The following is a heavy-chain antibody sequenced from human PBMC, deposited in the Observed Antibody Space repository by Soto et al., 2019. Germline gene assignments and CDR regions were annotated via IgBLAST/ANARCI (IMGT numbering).Heavy chain of an antibody. CDR1: GSSILGYY. J-gene: IGHJ5*01. V-gene: IGHV4-59*12. CDR3: ARGVGGRYPNWCDH. CDR2: IHCSGSA. Sequence: SETLSLTGTFSGSSILGYYWTSIRRSPERSLEWIGYIHCSGSANYNPSLNRLLTRSVDRSKSQFPMKLASVTAADTAVYYCARGVGGRYPNWCDHLGQRTLVDDSS. D-gene: IGHD3-16*02.